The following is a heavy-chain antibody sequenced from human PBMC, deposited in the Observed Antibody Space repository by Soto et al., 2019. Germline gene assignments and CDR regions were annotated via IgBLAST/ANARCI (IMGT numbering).Heavy chain of an antibody. CDR1: GFSLTPYGMC. CDR3: ARMIRINSAFDI. Sequence: SGPTLVNPTQTLTLTFTFSGFSLTPYGMCVTWIRQPPGKALEWLARIDWDDDEYYSTSLKTRLTISKDTSKNQVVLTLTNVDPVDTATYYCARMIRINSAFDIWGQGTMVTVSS. J-gene: IGHJ3*02. CDR2: IDWDDDE. V-gene: IGHV2-70*11.